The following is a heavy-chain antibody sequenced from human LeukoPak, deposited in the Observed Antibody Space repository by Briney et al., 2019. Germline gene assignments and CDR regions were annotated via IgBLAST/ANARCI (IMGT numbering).Heavy chain of an antibody. CDR1: GGSISSYY. CDR3: ERMYYSGSYYFDY. Sequence: SETLSLTCTVSGGSISSYYWSWIRQPPGKGLEWIGYIYYSGSTNYNPSLKSRVTISVDTSKNQFSLKLSSVTAADTAVYYCERMYYSGSYYFDYWGQGTLVTVSS. D-gene: IGHD1-26*01. CDR2: IYYSGST. V-gene: IGHV4-59*01. J-gene: IGHJ4*02.